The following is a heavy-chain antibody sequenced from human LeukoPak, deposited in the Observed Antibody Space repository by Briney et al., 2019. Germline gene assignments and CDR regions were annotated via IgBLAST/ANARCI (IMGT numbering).Heavy chain of an antibody. CDR3: ARARYTGNYGDFDY. CDR2: IYSSGST. V-gene: IGHV3-53*01. Sequence: GGSLRLSCAASGFTVSSNYMSWVRQAPGKGLEWVSVIYSSGSTYYADSMKGRFTISRDNSKNTLYLQMNSLRVDDTAVYYCARARYTGNYGDFDYWGQGTLVTVSS. CDR1: GFTVSSNY. D-gene: IGHD1-26*01. J-gene: IGHJ4*02.